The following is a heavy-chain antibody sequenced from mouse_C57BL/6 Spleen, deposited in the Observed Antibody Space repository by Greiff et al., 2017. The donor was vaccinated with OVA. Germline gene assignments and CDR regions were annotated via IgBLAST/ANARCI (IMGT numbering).Heavy chain of an antibody. V-gene: IGHV1-54*01. CDR2: INPGSGGT. D-gene: IGHD2-12*01. Sequence: VQLQQSVPGLGRPLTSVEVSCKASGYAFTKYLIEWVKQRPGQGLEWIGGINPGSGGTNYNETFKGKATLTADKSSSTAYMQLRSLTTEDSAVYFDDRDVSAHATHHWGQRT. CDR3: DRDVSAHATHH. J-gene: IGHJ4*01. CDR1: GYAFTKYL.